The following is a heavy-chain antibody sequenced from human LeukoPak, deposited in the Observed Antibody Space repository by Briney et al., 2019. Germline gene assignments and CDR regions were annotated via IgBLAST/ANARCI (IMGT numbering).Heavy chain of an antibody. Sequence: ASVKVSCKASGYTFTAYYMHWVRQAPGQGLEWMGWINPTSGGTNYAQKFQDRVTMTRDTSMTTVYMELSRLRSDDTAVYYCARTVYYYYHMDVWGKGTTVTVSS. V-gene: IGHV1-2*02. CDR2: INPTSGGT. CDR1: GYTFTAYY. J-gene: IGHJ6*03. CDR3: ARTVYYYYHMDV.